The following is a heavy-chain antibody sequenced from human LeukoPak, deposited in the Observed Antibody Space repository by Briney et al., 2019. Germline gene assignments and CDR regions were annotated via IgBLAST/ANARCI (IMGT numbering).Heavy chain of an antibody. J-gene: IGHJ4*02. CDR3: ARREVDTAMAFFDY. Sequence: PSETLPLTCPVSGGSISSSSYYWGGIRQPPGKGLEGIGSIYYSGSTYYNPSLKSRVTIYVDTSKNQFSLKLSSVTAADTAVYYCARREVDTAMAFFDYWGQGTLVTVSS. D-gene: IGHD5-18*01. CDR1: GGSISSSSYY. V-gene: IGHV4-39*01. CDR2: IYYSGST.